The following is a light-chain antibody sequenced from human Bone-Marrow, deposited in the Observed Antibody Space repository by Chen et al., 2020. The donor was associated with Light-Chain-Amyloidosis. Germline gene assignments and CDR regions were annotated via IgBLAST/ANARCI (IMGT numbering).Light chain of an antibody. CDR1: SSDVGVYNL. CDR3: CSYQGCCNPYV. CDR2: EVT. V-gene: IGLV2-23*02. J-gene: IGLJ1*01. Sequence: QSALTQPASVSGSPGQSITVHCAVTSSDVGVYNLVSWYQQHPGKAPKLMIYEVTKRPSGVSTRFSGSKSGNTASLTISGLQAEDEADYYYCSYQGCCNPYVFGTGTKVTVL.